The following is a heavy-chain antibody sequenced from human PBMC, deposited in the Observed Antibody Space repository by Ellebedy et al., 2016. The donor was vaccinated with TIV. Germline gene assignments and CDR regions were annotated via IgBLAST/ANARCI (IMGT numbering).Heavy chain of an antibody. CDR3: ARMPIQSNSFGWFDP. J-gene: IGHJ5*02. D-gene: IGHD6-6*01. CDR1: GGSVSSGDYC. CDR2: TSNRGLT. Sequence: MPSETLSLTCTVSGGSVSSGDYCWGWIRQAPGKGLEWIAYTSNRGLTNYHPSLKTRVTISLDTSTDQFSLDLSSVTAADTALYFCARMPIQSNSFGWFDPWGQGALVTVSS. V-gene: IGHV4-61*08.